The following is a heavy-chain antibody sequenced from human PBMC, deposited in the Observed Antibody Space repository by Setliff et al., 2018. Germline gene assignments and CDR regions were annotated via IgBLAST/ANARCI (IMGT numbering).Heavy chain of an antibody. V-gene: IGHV3-21*04. CDR1: GFTFSSYS. D-gene: IGHD3-10*01. CDR2: ISSSSSYI. Sequence: NPGGSLRLSCAASGFTFSSYSMNWVRQAPGKGLEWVSSISSSSSYIYYADSVKGRFTISRDNAKNSLYLQMNSLRAEEKAVYYCAKGGGFGELLWTPDAFDIWGQGSMVTVSS. J-gene: IGHJ3*02. CDR3: AKGGGFGELLWTPDAFDI.